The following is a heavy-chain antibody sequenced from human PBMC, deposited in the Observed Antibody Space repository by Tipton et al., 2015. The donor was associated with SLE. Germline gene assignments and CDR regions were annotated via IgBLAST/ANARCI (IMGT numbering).Heavy chain of an antibody. CDR1: GGSISSGDYY. Sequence: TLSLTCTVSGGSISSGDYYWSWIRQHPGKGLEWIGYIYYSGSTYYNPSLKSRVTISVDTSKNQFSLKLSSVTAADTAVYYCARYGTYDGSRYFQHWGQGTLVTVSS. CDR2: IYYSGST. CDR3: ARYGTYDGSRYFQH. J-gene: IGHJ1*01. D-gene: IGHD1-26*01. V-gene: IGHV4-31*03.